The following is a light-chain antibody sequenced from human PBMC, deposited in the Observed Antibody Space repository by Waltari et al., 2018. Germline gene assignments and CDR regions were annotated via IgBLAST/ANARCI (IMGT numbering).Light chain of an antibody. CDR2: KAS. Sequence: DIQMTQSPSIVSASLGVTITITCRASEDLRSWLAWYQQRPGEAPKLLIYKASLLQTGVPSRFSGSGSGTEFTLTIRSLQPEDFATYFCQQYGSYSSFGQGTTV. J-gene: IGKJ1*01. V-gene: IGKV1-5*03. CDR1: EDLRSW. CDR3: QQYGSYSS.